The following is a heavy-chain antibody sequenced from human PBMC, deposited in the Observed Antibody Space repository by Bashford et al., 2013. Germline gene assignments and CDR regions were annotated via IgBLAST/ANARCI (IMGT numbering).Heavy chain of an antibody. CDR3: TTVLRQFDLLRDGDGMDV. CDR2: IQSIGAGGAT. CDR1: GFTFSSYA. Sequence: VDSGGPLRLSCAASGFTFSSYAMSWVRQAPGKGLEWVGRIQSIGAGGATDYAAPVEGRFTISRDDSKNTLYLQMSSLKTEDTAVYYCTTVLRQFDLLRDGDGMDVWGPGTTVTVSS. V-gene: IGHV3-15*01. D-gene: IGHD3-9*01. J-gene: IGHJ6*02.